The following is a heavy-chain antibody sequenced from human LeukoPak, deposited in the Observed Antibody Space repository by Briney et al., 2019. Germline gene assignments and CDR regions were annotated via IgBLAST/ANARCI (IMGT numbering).Heavy chain of an antibody. D-gene: IGHD1-14*01. CDR2: IYYSRST. J-gene: IGHJ4*02. CDR3: ARDITGSFDY. CDR1: GDSISSSSYY. Sequence: PSETLSLTCTVSGDSISSSSYYWGWIRQPPGKGLEWIGSIYYSRSTYDNPSLKSRVTISVDTSKNQFSLKLSSVTAADTAVYYCARDITGSFDYWGQGNLVTVSS. V-gene: IGHV4-39*07.